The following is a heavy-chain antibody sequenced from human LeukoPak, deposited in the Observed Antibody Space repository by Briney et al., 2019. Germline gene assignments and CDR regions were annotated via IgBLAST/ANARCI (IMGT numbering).Heavy chain of an antibody. V-gene: IGHV4-34*01. CDR3: ARATRYSSGWSRYYFDY. Sequence: NTSETLSLTCAVYGGSFSGYYWSWIRQPPGKGLEWIGEINHSGSTNYNPSLKSRVTISVDTSKNQSSLKLSSVTAADTAVYYCARATRYSSGWSRYYFDYWGQGTLVTVSS. D-gene: IGHD6-19*01. CDR1: GGSFSGYY. CDR2: INHSGST. J-gene: IGHJ4*02.